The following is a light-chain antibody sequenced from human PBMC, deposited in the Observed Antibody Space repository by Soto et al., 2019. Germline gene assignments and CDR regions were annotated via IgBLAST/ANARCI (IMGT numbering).Light chain of an antibody. V-gene: IGKV3-20*01. CDR1: QSVGSRY. Sequence: EIVLTQSPGTLSLSPVERATLSCRASQSVGSRYLAWYQQKPGQAPRLLIYGASSRATGIPDRFSGSGSGTDFTLTVSRLEPEDFAVYYCQHYGRSPWTVGQGTKVEIK. J-gene: IGKJ1*01. CDR2: GAS. CDR3: QHYGRSPWT.